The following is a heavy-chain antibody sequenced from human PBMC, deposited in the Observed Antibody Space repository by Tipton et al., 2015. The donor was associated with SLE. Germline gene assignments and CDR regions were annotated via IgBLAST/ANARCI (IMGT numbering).Heavy chain of an antibody. D-gene: IGHD3-3*01. CDR1: GFTFNSYA. CDR2: ISYDGSNK. J-gene: IGHJ4*02. V-gene: IGHV3-30-3*01. CDR3: ATPYYDFWSDYYNPDY. Sequence: SLRLSCAASGFTFNSYAMHWVRQAPGKGLEWVAVISYDGSNKYYADSVKGRFTISRDNSKNTLYLQMNSLRAEDTAVYYCATPYYDFWSDYYNPDYWGQGTLVTVSS.